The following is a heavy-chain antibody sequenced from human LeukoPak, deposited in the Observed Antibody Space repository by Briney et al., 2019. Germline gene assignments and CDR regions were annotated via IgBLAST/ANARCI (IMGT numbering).Heavy chain of an antibody. Sequence: LSLTCAISGGSISSGGYSWSWIRQPPGKGLEWVSYIGSISSAIYYADSVKGRFTISRDNAKNSRYLQMNSLRAEDTAVYYCARHAPTSSAFDYWGQGTLVTVSS. CDR3: ARHAPTSSAFDY. V-gene: IGHV3-11*04. J-gene: IGHJ4*02. CDR1: GGSISSGGYS. D-gene: IGHD6-19*01. CDR2: IGSISSAI.